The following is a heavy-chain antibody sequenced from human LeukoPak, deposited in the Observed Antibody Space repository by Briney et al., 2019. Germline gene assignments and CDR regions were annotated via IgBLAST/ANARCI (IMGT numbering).Heavy chain of an antibody. Sequence: SETLSLTCTVSGGSISSGTYYWSWIRQPAGKGLEWIGRIYTSGSTNYNPSLKSRVTISVDTSKNQFSLKLSSVTAADTAVYYGARGGGVDYSFDYWGQGTLVTVSS. J-gene: IGHJ4*02. D-gene: IGHD4-11*01. CDR3: ARGGGVDYSFDY. CDR1: GGSISSGTYY. CDR2: IYTSGST. V-gene: IGHV4-61*02.